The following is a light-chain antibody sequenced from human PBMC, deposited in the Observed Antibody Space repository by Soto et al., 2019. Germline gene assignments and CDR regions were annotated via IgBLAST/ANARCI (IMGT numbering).Light chain of an antibody. V-gene: IGKV3-20*01. CDR3: QQYGTPPFT. CDR2: GAS. CDR1: QNISTNY. J-gene: IGKJ3*01. Sequence: EIVLTQSPGTLSLSPGERATLSCRAGQNISTNYLAWYQQKPGQAPRLLIYGASNRATDIPDRFSGGGSGTDFTLTVNRLEPEDFAVYYCQQYGTPPFTLGPGTKVDIK.